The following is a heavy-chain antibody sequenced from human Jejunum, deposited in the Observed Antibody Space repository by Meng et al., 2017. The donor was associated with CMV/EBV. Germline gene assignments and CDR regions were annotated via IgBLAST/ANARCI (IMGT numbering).Heavy chain of an antibody. J-gene: IGHJ4*02. CDR3: AKNRDGIDS. CDR2: IHYAWDRQ. CDR1: GCNLSRCG. D-gene: IGHD2/OR15-2a*01. V-gene: IGHV3-30*02. Sequence: VGVGGPGVLLGGSCKPSGVTFGCNLSRCGMHGARQAPGKTVGWVSFIHYAWDRQNYADSVKSRFTISRDDSRNTVYMQMNSLTTEDTAVYYCAKNRDGIDSWGQGTLVTVSS.